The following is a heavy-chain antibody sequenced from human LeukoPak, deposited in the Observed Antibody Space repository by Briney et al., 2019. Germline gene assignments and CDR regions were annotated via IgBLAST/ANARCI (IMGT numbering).Heavy chain of an antibody. CDR1: GFIFTPYE. V-gene: IGHV3-48*03. D-gene: IGHD3-9*01. J-gene: IGHJ4*02. CDR2: ISSTGITT. CDR3: ARTRILTGYYPLGY. Sequence: GGSLRLSCAASGFIFTPYEMDWVRQAPGKGLEWVSYISSTGITTYYADSVKGRFTISRDNAKNSLFLQMNSLRAEGTAVYYCARTRILTGYYPLGYWGQGTLVTVSS.